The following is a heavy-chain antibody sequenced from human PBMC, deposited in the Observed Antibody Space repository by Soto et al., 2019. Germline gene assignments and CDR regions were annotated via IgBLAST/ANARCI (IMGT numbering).Heavy chain of an antibody. Sequence: GGSLRLSCAASGFTFSSYAMHWVRQAPGKGLEWVAVISYDGSNNYYADSVKGRFTISRDNSKNTLYLQMNSLRAEDTAVYYCARCTKGGSCYRQPGDYWGQGTLVTVSS. CDR2: ISYDGSNN. CDR3: ARCTKGGSCYRQPGDY. V-gene: IGHV3-30-3*01. D-gene: IGHD2-15*01. J-gene: IGHJ4*02. CDR1: GFTFSSYA.